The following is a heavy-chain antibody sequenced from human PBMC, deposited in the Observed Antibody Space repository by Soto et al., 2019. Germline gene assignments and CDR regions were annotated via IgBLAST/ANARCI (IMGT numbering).Heavy chain of an antibody. D-gene: IGHD2-2*01. CDR2: IIPVSGVP. CDR3: ARDSRTAPLYF. CDR1: GGTFDSFT. V-gene: IGHV1-69*01. J-gene: IGHJ4*02. Sequence: QVQLVQSGAEVKQPGSSVKVSCTISGGTFDSFTISWVRQAPGQGFEWMGGIIPVSGVPSYSRHFQGRITITADASTRTAYMDLSGLKFEDTAVYFCARDSRTAPLYFWGQGTLVSVS.